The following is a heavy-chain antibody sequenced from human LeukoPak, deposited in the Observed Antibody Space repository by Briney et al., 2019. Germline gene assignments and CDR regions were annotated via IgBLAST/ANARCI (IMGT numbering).Heavy chain of an antibody. CDR3: ARERTLGVPSLDY. Sequence: GASVEVSCKASGYSFTSYGISWVRQAPGQGLEWMGWISTNIGNTDYAQKVQDRVTMAIDTSTSTAYMELRSLRYDDTAVYYCARERTLGVPSLDYWGQGTLVTVSS. J-gene: IGHJ4*02. V-gene: IGHV1-18*01. CDR1: GYSFTSYG. D-gene: IGHD3-10*01. CDR2: ISTNIGNT.